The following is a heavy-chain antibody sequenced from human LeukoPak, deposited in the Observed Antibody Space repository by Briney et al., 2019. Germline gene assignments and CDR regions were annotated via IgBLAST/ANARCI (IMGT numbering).Heavy chain of an antibody. CDR1: GFTFDDYA. V-gene: IGHV3-9*01. CDR3: ARASLEYSSGWFLSWGFDP. Sequence: PGRSLRLSCAASGFTFDDYAMHWVRQAPGKGLEWVSGISWNSGSIGYADSVKGRFTISRDNAKNSLYLQMNSLRAEDTAVYYCARASLEYSSGWFLSWGFDPWGQGTLVTVSS. D-gene: IGHD6-19*01. CDR2: ISWNSGSI. J-gene: IGHJ5*02.